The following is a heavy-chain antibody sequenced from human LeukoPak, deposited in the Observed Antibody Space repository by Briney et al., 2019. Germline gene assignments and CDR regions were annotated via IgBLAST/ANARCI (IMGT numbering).Heavy chain of an antibody. CDR1: GFTFTTYG. Sequence: LGRSLRLSCAASGFTFTTYGMHWVRQAPGKGLEWVAVIWFDGNNKFYADSVKGRFTVSRDNSKNTLYLHMNSLRGEDTAVYYCAKAARLGPSHFDYWGRGTLVTVSS. J-gene: IGHJ4*02. CDR2: IWFDGNNK. V-gene: IGHV3-33*06. D-gene: IGHD6-25*01. CDR3: AKAARLGPSHFDY.